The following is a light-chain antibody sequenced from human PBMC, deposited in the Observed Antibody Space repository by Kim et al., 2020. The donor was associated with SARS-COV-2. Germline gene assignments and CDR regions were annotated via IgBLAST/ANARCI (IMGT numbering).Light chain of an antibody. CDR1: HSVGIS. J-gene: IGKJ4*01. V-gene: IGKV3-11*01. Sequence: SGEGATLSCRASHSVGISLAWYHQTPGKAPRLLIYDASIRATGIPDRFSGSGSGTDFTLTIGSLEPRDFAIYYCQQRGNWPPALTFGGGTKVDIK. CDR3: QQRGNWPPALT. CDR2: DAS.